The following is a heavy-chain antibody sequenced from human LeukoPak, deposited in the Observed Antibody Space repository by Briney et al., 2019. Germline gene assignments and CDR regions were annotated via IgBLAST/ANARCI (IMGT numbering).Heavy chain of an antibody. CDR2: IGVGGGYI. V-gene: IGHV3-23*01. Sequence: GGSLRLSCTTSGFTFSSYAMSWVRQAPGKGLEWVSAIGVGGGYIYYADSVKGRLTISRDNSKHALYLQMNSLRADDTAVYYCASHSGSYSNWFDPWGQGTLVTVSS. J-gene: IGHJ5*02. CDR3: ASHSGSYSNWFDP. D-gene: IGHD1-26*01. CDR1: GFTFSSYA.